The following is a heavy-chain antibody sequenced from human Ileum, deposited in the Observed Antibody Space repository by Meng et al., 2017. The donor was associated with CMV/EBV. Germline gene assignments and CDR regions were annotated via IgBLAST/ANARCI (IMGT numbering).Heavy chain of an antibody. D-gene: IGHD6-19*01. V-gene: IGHV3-74*01. CDR3: ARVSGQWLGVTLTSYFDY. J-gene: IGHJ4*02. CDR1: GFTFSNYW. Sequence: GGSLRLSCAASGFTFSNYWMHWVRQAPGKGLVWVSRINSDGRSTSYADSVKGRFTISRDNAKNTLYLQMHSLRAEDTAVYYCARVSGQWLGVTLTSYFDYWGQGTLVTVSS. CDR2: INSDGRST.